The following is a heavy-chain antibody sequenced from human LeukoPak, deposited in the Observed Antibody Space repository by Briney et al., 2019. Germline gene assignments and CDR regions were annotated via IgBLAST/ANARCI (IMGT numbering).Heavy chain of an antibody. CDR2: ISAYNGNT. Sequence: ASVKDSCKASGYTFTSYGISWVRQAGGQGLEWMGWISAYNGNTNYAQKLQGRVTMTTDTSTSTAYMELRSLRSDDTAVYYCARVGIVVVPAAPDYWGQGTLVTVSS. CDR3: ARVGIVVVPAAPDY. V-gene: IGHV1-18*01. D-gene: IGHD2-2*01. CDR1: GYTFTSYG. J-gene: IGHJ4*02.